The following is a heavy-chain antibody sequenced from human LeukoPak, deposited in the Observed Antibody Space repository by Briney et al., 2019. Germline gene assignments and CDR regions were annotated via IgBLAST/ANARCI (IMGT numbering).Heavy chain of an antibody. Sequence: GGSLRLSCAASGFTFDDYAMHWVRQAPGKSLEWVSGISWNSGSIGYADSVKGRFTISRDNAKNSLYLQMNSLGAEDTAVYYCARDPRYSYGQYNYWGQGTLVTVSS. J-gene: IGHJ4*02. V-gene: IGHV3-9*01. D-gene: IGHD5-18*01. CDR2: ISWNSGSI. CDR1: GFTFDDYA. CDR3: ARDPRYSYGQYNY.